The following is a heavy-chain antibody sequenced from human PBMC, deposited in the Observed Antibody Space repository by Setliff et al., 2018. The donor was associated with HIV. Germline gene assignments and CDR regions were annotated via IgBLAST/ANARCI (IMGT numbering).Heavy chain of an antibody. Sequence: ASVKVSCKASGYTFTAYFMHWVRQAPGQGLEWMGWISPNNGNRRILRRFQGRVSMTRDTSITTAYLELSDLRSDDTAVYYCASGGDSPLVKGYYFLYWGQGTLVTVSS. CDR3: ASGGDSPLVKGYYFLY. J-gene: IGHJ4*02. V-gene: IGHV1-2*02. CDR1: GYTFTAYF. D-gene: IGHD5-18*01. CDR2: ISPNNGNR.